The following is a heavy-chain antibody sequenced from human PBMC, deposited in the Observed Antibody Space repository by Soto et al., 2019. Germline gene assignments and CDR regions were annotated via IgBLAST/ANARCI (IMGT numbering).Heavy chain of an antibody. CDR2: INHSGNT. V-gene: IGHV4-34*01. Sequence: ASENLSPTFAVYGGALRGFYCRWIPQSPGKGLEWIGEINHSGNTNYNPSLKSRLTISVDTSKNQFSLKVNSVTAADTAVYYCAMRVGATPYGGYYFDYWGKGTLVTVSS. J-gene: IGHJ4*02. CDR1: GGALRGFY. CDR3: AMRVGATPYGGYYFDY. D-gene: IGHD1-26*01.